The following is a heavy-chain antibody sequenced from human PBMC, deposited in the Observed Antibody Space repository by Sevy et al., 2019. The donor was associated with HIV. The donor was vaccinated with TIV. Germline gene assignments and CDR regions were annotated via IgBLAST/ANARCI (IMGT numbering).Heavy chain of an antibody. CDR3: ARDQDGITGHY. CDR1: GFTFSSYA. CDR2: ISYDGSNK. Sequence: GGSLRLSCAASGFTFSSYAMHWVRQAPGKGLEWVAVISYDGSNKYYADSVKGRFTISRDNSKNTLYLQMNSLRAEDTAVYYCARDQDGITGHYWGQGTLVTVSS. J-gene: IGHJ4*02. V-gene: IGHV3-30*14. D-gene: IGHD1-1*01.